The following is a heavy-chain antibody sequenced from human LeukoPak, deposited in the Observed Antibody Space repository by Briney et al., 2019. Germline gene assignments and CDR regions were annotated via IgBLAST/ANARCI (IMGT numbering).Heavy chain of an antibody. D-gene: IGHD3-10*01. CDR3: ARMTASGGNYDY. J-gene: IGHJ4*02. CDR2: IYYSGST. Sequence: PSETLSLTCTVSGGSISSGGYYWSWIRQHPGKGLEWIGYIYYSGSTYYNPSLKSRVTISVDTSKNQFSLKLGSVTAADTAVYYCARMTASGGNYDYWGQGTLVTVSS. CDR1: GGSISSGGYY. V-gene: IGHV4-31*03.